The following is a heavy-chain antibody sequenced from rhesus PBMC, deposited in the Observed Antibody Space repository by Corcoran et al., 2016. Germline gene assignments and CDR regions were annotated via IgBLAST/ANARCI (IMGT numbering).Heavy chain of an antibody. V-gene: IGHV4-80*01. CDR3: AREVA. CDR1: GASIRRSW. Sequence: QVQLQESGPGLVKPSETMSLTCAVPGASIRRSWWSWIRQPPGKGLEWIGEINGKSGSTYYKPSLKSRVTISKDASKNQFSLRLSSVTAADTAVYYCAREVAWGQGVLVTVSS. J-gene: IGHJ4*01. D-gene: IGHD2-33*01. CDR2: INGKSGST.